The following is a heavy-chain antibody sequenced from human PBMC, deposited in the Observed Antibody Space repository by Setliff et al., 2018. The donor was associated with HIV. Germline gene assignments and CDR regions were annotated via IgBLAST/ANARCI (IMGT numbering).Heavy chain of an antibody. CDR2: VNPDNGDR. J-gene: IGHJ5*02. CDR3: ARAHFLVAMTRNWFDP. Sequence: ASVKVSCKASGYTFTGYFLHWVRQAPGQGLEWLGWVNPDNGDRRISQRFRGRVTMTTDTSTNTDHMELIRPRFDDTAVYYCARAHFLVAMTRNWFDPWGQGTLVTVSS. D-gene: IGHD5-12*01. CDR1: GYTFTGYF. V-gene: IGHV1-2*02.